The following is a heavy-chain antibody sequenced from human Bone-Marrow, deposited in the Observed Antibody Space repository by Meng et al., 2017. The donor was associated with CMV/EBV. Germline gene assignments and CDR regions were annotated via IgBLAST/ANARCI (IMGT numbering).Heavy chain of an antibody. Sequence: GGSLRLSCAASGFTVNTNYMSWVRQAPGKGLEWVANIQPDGSGGYFLESVKGRFTVSRDDAKNSVYLQMNSLRAEDTAIYYCLRGRDGFDIWGQGTMVTVSS. CDR2: IQPDGSGG. V-gene: IGHV3-7*01. CDR1: GFTVNTNY. CDR3: LRGRDGFDI. J-gene: IGHJ3*02.